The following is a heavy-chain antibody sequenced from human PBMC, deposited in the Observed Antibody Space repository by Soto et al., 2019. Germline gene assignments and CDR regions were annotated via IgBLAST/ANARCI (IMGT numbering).Heavy chain of an antibody. CDR3: ATVVEIVATPKWFDP. J-gene: IGHJ5*02. CDR2: FDPEDGET. CDR1: GYTLTELS. V-gene: IGHV1-24*01. Sequence: RASVKVSCKVSGYTLTELSMHWVRQAPGKGLEWMGGFDPEDGETIYAQKFQGRVTMTEDTSTDTAYMELSSLRSEDTAVYYCATVVEIVATPKWFDPCGQGTLVTVSS. D-gene: IGHD5-12*01.